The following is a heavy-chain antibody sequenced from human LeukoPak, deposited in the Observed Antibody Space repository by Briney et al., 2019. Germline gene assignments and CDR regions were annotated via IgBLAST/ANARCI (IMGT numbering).Heavy chain of an antibody. CDR2: IYSGGST. CDR1: GFTVTTNY. Sequence: GGSLRLSCAASGFTVTTNYMSWVRQAPGKGLEWVSVIYSGGSTNYADSVKGRFTISRHNSKNTLYLQMDSLRDEDTAVYYCARGDFWSGYYTGLYWGQGTLVTVSS. J-gene: IGHJ4*02. V-gene: IGHV3-53*04. D-gene: IGHD3-3*01. CDR3: ARGDFWSGYYTGLY.